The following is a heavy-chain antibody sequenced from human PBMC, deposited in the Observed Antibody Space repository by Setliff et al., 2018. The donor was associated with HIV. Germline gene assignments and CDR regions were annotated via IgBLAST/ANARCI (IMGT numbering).Heavy chain of an antibody. V-gene: IGHV4-34*01. CDR3: ASFFVTTVTNQDY. J-gene: IGHJ4*02. CDR1: GGSFSNYY. D-gene: IGHD4-17*01. Sequence: SETLSLTCTVYGGSFSNYYTNWIRQPPGKGLEWIGELSPSGTTRSNPSLQSRVTISLDTSNNQFSLKLTSVTAADTAMYYCASFFVTTVTNQDYWGQGTPVTVXS. CDR2: LSPSGTT.